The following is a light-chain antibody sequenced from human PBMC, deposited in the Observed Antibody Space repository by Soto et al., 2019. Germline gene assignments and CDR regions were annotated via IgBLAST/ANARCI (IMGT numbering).Light chain of an antibody. CDR2: GAS. CDR3: QQYVNSLT. Sequence: DIVLTQSPGTLSLSPGERGTLSCRASQSISSSYLAWYQQKPGQAPRLLIFGASTRATGIPDRFSGSGSGTDFTLTISRLEPEDFAVYDCQQYVNSLTFGGGTKVQIK. V-gene: IGKV3-20*01. J-gene: IGKJ4*01. CDR1: QSISSSY.